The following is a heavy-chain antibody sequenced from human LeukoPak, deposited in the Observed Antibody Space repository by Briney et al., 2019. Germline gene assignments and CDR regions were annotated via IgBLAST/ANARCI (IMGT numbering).Heavy chain of an antibody. CDR3: ARGLGSYYYYMDV. CDR1: GGSISSYY. CDR2: IYYSGST. Sequence: SETLSLTCTVSGGSISSYYWSWIRQPPGKGLEWIGYIYYSGSTNYNPSLKSRVTISVDTSKNQFSLKLSSVTAADTAVYYCARGLGSYYYYMDVGGKGTTVTVSS. J-gene: IGHJ6*03. V-gene: IGHV4-59*01. D-gene: IGHD5-12*01.